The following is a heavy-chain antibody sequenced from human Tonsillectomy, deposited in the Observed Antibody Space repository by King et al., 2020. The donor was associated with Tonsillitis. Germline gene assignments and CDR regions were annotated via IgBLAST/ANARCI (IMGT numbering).Heavy chain of an antibody. Sequence: VQLVESGGGLVQPGGSLRLSCAAFGFTFSDHYMDWVRQAPGKGLEWVGRTRNKANSYTTEYAASVRDRFTISRDDSKNFLYLQMNSLKTEDTAVYYSARGTIAVAGTRLDAFDIWGQGTMVTVSS. CDR3: ARGTIAVAGTRLDAFDI. CDR2: TRNKANSYTT. V-gene: IGHV3-72*01. J-gene: IGHJ3*02. CDR1: GFTFSDHY. D-gene: IGHD6-19*01.